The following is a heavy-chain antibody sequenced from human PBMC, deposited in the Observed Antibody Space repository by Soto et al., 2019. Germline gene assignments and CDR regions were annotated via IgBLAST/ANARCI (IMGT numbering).Heavy chain of an antibody. CDR1: GGTFSTYT. CDR2: IIPMLTVT. V-gene: IGHV1-69*02. Sequence: QVHLEQSGAEVKKPGSSVKVSCKAAGGTFSTYTLIWVRQAPGQGLEWMGRIIPMLTVTNSAQKFQGRVTITADKFTSTAFMELTSLTSDDTAVYYCSIGSWSAETFDVWGQGTMVTVSS. D-gene: IGHD2-2*01. CDR3: SIGSWSAETFDV. J-gene: IGHJ3*01.